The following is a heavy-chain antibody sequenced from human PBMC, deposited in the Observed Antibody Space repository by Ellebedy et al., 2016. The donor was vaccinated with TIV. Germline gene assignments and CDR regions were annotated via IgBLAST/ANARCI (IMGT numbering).Heavy chain of an antibody. CDR2: IYYSGST. J-gene: IGHJ6*03. Sequence: MPSETLSLTCTVSGYSISSGYYWGWIRQPPGKGLEWIGSIYYSGSTYYEPSLNSRVTMSVDRSSNQVSLRLNSLTAADTAVYYCARHGQYSGWYSSSYKFYTDVWGKGTTVSVTS. D-gene: IGHD6-19*01. CDR3: ARHGQYSGWYSSSYKFYTDV. V-gene: IGHV4-38-2*02. CDR1: GYSISSGYY.